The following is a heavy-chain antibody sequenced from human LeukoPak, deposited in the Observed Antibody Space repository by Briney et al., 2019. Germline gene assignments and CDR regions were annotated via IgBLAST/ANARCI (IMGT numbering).Heavy chain of an antibody. J-gene: IGHJ4*02. D-gene: IGHD3-9*01. CDR1: GGSFSGYY. CDR3: ARAYDILTGGAIDY. V-gene: IGHV4-34*01. Sequence: SETLSLTCAVYGGSFSGYYWSWIRQPPGKGLEWIGEINHSGSTNYNPSLKSRVTISVDTSKNQFSLKLSSVTAADTAVYYCARAYDILTGGAIDYWGQGTLVTVSS. CDR2: INHSGST.